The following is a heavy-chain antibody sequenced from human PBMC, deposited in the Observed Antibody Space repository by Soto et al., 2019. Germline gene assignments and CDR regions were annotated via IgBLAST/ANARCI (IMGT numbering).Heavy chain of an antibody. CDR2: MNPNSGNT. J-gene: IGHJ4*02. Sequence: GASVKVSWKASGYTFTSYDINWVRQATGQGLEWMGWMNPNSGNTGYAQKFQGRVTMTRNTSISTAYMELSSLRSEDTAVYYCATPPPKQQLAVGPGYWGQGTLVTVSS. CDR1: GYTFTSYD. D-gene: IGHD6-13*01. CDR3: ATPPPKQQLAVGPGY. V-gene: IGHV1-8*01.